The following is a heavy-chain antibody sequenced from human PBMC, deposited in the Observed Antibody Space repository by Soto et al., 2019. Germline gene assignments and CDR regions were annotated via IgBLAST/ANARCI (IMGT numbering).Heavy chain of an antibody. J-gene: IGHJ6*03. V-gene: IGHV3-74*03. Sequence: EVQLVESGGGSVQPGESLRLSCAASGFPFSIYWIHWVRQAPGKGLVWVSRIKYDGTITTYADSLKGRLTISRDNAENTVYLQMNSLRVEDTAVFYWVRGAKGGYYVDVWGKGTTVTVSS. CDR2: IKYDGTIT. CDR3: VRGAKGGYYVDV. D-gene: IGHD6-13*01. CDR1: GFPFSIYW.